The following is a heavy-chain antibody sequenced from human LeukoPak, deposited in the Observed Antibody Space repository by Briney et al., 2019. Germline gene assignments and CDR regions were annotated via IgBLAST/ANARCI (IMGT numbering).Heavy chain of an antibody. CDR2: INGGGNTT. V-gene: IGHV3-23*01. J-gene: IGHJ6*03. CDR1: GFAFSSFA. CDR3: TKELHVAVAVADYYYFYMGV. Sequence: GGSLRLSCAASGFAFSSFAMGWVRQSPGKGLEWLSTINGGGNTTFYADSVKGRFTISRDNSKNTLYLHMDGLRPDDTAIYYCTKELHVAVAVADYYYFYMGVWGRGTAVSVSS. D-gene: IGHD6-19*01.